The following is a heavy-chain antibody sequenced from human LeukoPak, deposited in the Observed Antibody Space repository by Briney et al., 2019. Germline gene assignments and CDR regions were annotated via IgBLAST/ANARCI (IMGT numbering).Heavy chain of an antibody. Sequence: PSETLSLTCTVSGGSISSSSCYWGWIRQPPGKGLEWIGSIYYSGSTYYNPSLKSRVTISVDTSKNQFSLKLSSVTAADTAVYYCASQVGAAVYYGMDVWGQGTTVTVSS. D-gene: IGHD1-26*01. CDR3: ASQVGAAVYYGMDV. V-gene: IGHV4-39*01. CDR2: IYYSGST. J-gene: IGHJ6*02. CDR1: GGSISSSSCY.